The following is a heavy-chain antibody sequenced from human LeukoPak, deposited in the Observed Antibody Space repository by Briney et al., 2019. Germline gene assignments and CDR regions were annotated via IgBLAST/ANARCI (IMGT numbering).Heavy chain of an antibody. Sequence: GGSLRLSCAASGFTLSNYAMSWVRQAPGKGLEGVSTISSSGGSTYYADSVKGRFTISRDNSKNTLYLQMNSLRAEDTAVYFCAKDQGTGVAGTLFHYWGQGTLVTVSS. V-gene: IGHV3-23*01. J-gene: IGHJ4*02. D-gene: IGHD6-19*01. CDR1: GFTLSNYA. CDR3: AKDQGTGVAGTLFHY. CDR2: ISSSGGST.